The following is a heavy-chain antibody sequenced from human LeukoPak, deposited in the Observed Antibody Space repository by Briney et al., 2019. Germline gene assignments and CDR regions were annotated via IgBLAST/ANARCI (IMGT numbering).Heavy chain of an antibody. J-gene: IGHJ4*02. CDR3: ARGVYIAAAQYAY. CDR2: ICYSGTT. V-gene: IGHV4-59*01. CDR1: GGSISSYY. Sequence: TSETLSLTCTVSGGSISSYYWSWIRQPPGKGLEWIGYICYSGTTNYNPSLKSRVTISVDTSKNQFSLKLSSVTAADTAVYYCARGVYIAAAQYAYWGQGTLVTVSS. D-gene: IGHD6-13*01.